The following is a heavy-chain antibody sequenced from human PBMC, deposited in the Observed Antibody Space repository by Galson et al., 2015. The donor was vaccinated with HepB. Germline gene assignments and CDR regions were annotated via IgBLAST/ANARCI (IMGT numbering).Heavy chain of an antibody. CDR1: GYTFTSYG. Sequence: SVKVSCKASGYTFTSYGISWVRQAPGQGLEWMGWISAYNGNTNYAQKLQGRVTMTTDTSTSTAYMELRSLRSDDTAVYYCARDRPPPGWPYNWFDPWGQGTLVTVSS. J-gene: IGHJ5*02. V-gene: IGHV1-18*01. CDR2: ISAYNGNT. D-gene: IGHD6-19*01. CDR3: ARDRPPPGWPYNWFDP.